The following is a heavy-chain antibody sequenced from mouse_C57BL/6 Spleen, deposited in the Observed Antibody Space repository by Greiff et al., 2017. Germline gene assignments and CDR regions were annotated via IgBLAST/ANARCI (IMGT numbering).Heavy chain of an antibody. CDR3: ARYYYDYDPSWFAY. CDR2: IYPRSGNT. CDR1: GYTFTSYG. J-gene: IGHJ3*01. V-gene: IGHV1-81*01. D-gene: IGHD2-4*01. Sequence: VKLVESGAELARPGASVKLSCKASGYTFTSYGISWVKQRTGQGLEWIGEIYPRSGNTYYNEKFKGKATLTADKSSSTAYMELRSLTSEDSAVYFCARYYYDYDPSWFAYWGQGTLVTVSA.